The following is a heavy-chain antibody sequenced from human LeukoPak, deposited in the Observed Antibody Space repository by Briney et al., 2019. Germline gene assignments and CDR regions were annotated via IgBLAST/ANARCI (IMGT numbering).Heavy chain of an antibody. CDR2: ITARGDGT. V-gene: IGHV3-23*01. D-gene: IGHD6-19*01. J-gene: IGHJ4*02. CDR1: EFTFRNYV. Sequence: QPGGSLRLSCVASEFTFRNYVMSWVRQAPGKGLEWVSAITARGDGTNYADSVRGRFTISRDNSKNTLYLHLSSLRVEDTAAYYCAKVRAPSGWFNSDYWGQGTLVTVSP. CDR3: AKVRAPSGWFNSDY.